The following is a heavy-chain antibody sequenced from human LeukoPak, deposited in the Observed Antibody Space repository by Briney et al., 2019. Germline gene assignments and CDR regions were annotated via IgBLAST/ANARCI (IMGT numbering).Heavy chain of an antibody. CDR2: ISSSSSYI. D-gene: IGHD3-22*01. Sequence: GGSLRLSCAASGFTFSSYSMNWVRQAPGKGLEWVSSISSSSSYIYYADSVKGRFTISRDNAKNSLYLQMNSLRAEDTAVYYCARDRGRGYDSSGHYFLWGQGTLVTVSS. CDR1: GFTFSSYS. J-gene: IGHJ4*02. V-gene: IGHV3-21*01. CDR3: ARDRGRGYDSSGHYFL.